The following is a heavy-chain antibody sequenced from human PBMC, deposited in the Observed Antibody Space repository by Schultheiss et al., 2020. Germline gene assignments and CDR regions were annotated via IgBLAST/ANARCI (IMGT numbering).Heavy chain of an antibody. D-gene: IGHD3-3*01. J-gene: IGHJ5*02. V-gene: IGHV4-59*01. CDR1: GGSFSGYY. Sequence: SETLSLTCAVYGGSFSGYYWSWIRQPPGKGLEWIGYIYYSGSTNYNPSLKSRVTISVDTSKNQFSLKLSSVTAADTAVYYCARVERTIFGVVIIKGWFDPWGQGTLVTVSS. CDR2: IYYSGST. CDR3: ARVERTIFGVVIIKGWFDP.